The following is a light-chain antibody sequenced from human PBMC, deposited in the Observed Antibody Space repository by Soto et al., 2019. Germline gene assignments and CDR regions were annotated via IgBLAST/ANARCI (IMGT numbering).Light chain of an antibody. CDR1: QSITRW. CDR2: DAS. Sequence: DIQVSQSPSTLSASVGDRVTITCRASQSITRWLAWYQQKPGKAPKLLIYDASTLESGVPSRFSGSGSGTEFTLTISSLQPDDFATYYCQEYNHYSGPSFGGGTKVDIK. J-gene: IGKJ4*01. CDR3: QEYNHYSGPS. V-gene: IGKV1-5*01.